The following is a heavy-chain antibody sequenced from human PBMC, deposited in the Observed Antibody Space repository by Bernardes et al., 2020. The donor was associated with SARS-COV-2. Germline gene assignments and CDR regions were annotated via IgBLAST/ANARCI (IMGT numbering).Heavy chain of an antibody. J-gene: IGHJ6*02. CDR1: GGSISSYY. CDR2: IYYSGST. D-gene: IGHD2-2*01. Sequence: SETLSLTCTVSGGSISSYYWSWIRQPPGKGLEWIGYIYYSGSTNYNPSLKSRVTISVDTSKNQFSLKLSSVTAADTAVYYCARGSGGSCYLDHGLACGMDVWGQGTTVTVSS. CDR3: ARGSGGSCYLDHGLACGMDV. V-gene: IGHV4-59*01.